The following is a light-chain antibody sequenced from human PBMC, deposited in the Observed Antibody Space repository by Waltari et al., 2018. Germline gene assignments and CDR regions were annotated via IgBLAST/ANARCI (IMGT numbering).Light chain of an antibody. Sequence: VVLTQSPGTLSLPPGEIATLFCRASQSIGTYLTWYQHKPGQAPRLLIYHTSVRATGIPDRFSGTGSGTDFSLTISRLEPEDFAVYYCQNHYRLPATFGQGTKVEIK. CDR3: QNHYRLPAT. CDR2: HTS. CDR1: QSIGTY. J-gene: IGKJ1*01. V-gene: IGKV3-20*01.